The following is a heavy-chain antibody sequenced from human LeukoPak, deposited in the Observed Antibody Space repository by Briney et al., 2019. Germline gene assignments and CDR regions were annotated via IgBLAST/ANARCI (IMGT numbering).Heavy chain of an antibody. CDR1: GFTFSSYS. Sequence: GGSLRLSCAASGFTFSSYSMNWVRQAPGKGLEWVSSISSSSSYIYYADSVKGRFTISRDNSKNTLYLQMNSLRAEDTAVYYCAKDRLPGATTSPNDYWGQGTLVTVSS. CDR3: AKDRLPGATTSPNDY. J-gene: IGHJ4*02. V-gene: IGHV3-21*01. CDR2: ISSSSSYI. D-gene: IGHD1-26*01.